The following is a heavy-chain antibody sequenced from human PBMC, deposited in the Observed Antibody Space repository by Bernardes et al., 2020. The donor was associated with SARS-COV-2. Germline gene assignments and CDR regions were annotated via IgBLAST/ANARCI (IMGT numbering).Heavy chain of an antibody. Sequence: ASVKVSCKASGYTFTGYYMHWVRQAPGQGLEWMGWINPNSGGTNYAQKFQGRVTMTRDTSISTAYMELSRLRSDDTAVYYCARDSPYYDILTGYYRKGNWFDPWGQGTTVTVSS. J-gene: IGHJ5*01. V-gene: IGHV1-2*02. CDR2: INPNSGGT. CDR1: GYTFTGYY. CDR3: ARDSPYYDILTGYYRKGNWFDP. D-gene: IGHD3-9*01.